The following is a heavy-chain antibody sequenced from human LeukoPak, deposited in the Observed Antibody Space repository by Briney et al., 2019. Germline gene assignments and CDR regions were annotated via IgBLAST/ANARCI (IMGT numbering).Heavy chain of an antibody. CDR1: GGSFSGYY. Sequence: PSETLSLTCAVYGGSFSGYYWSWIPEPPGKGLEWIGEINHSGSTNYNPSLKSRVTISVDTSKNQFSLKLSSVTAADTAVYYGATSRNWYFDLWGRGTLVTVSS. V-gene: IGHV4-34*01. CDR2: INHSGST. CDR3: ATSRNWYFDL. J-gene: IGHJ2*01.